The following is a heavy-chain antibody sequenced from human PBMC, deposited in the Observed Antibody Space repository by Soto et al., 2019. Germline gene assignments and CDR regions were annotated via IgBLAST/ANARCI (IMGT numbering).Heavy chain of an antibody. V-gene: IGHV6-1*01. Sequence: SQTLSLTCAISGDSVSSNSAVWNWIRQSPSRGLEWLGRTYYSSKWYQDYAVSVKSRITITKDTSKNQVVLTMTNMDPVDTATYYCAHRRRFCSGNSCYSIWFDPWGQGTLVTVSS. CDR2: TYYSSKWYQ. CDR3: AHRRRFCSGNSCYSIWFDP. J-gene: IGHJ5*02. CDR1: GDSVSSNSAV. D-gene: IGHD2-15*01.